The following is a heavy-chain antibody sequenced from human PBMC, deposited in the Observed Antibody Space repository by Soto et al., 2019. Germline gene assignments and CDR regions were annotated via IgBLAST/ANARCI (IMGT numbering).Heavy chain of an antibody. Sequence: QVQLVESGGGVVQPGRSLRLSCAASGFTFSSYGMHWVRQAPGKGLEWVAVISYDGSNKYYADSVKGRFTISRDNSKNTLYLQMNSLRAEDTAVYYCAKDDYLYWGQGTLVTVSS. CDR2: ISYDGSNK. CDR1: GFTFSSYG. J-gene: IGHJ4*02. V-gene: IGHV3-30*18. CDR3: AKDDYLY. D-gene: IGHD5-12*01.